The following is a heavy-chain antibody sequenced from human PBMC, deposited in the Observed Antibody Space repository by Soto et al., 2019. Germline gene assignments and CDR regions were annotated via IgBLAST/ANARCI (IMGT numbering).Heavy chain of an antibody. CDR1: GITFSDYG. CDR2: IKQDGSEK. Sequence: XGSLIVSWASSGITFSDYGMSWVLQAPEKGLEWVANIKQDGSEKYYVDSVKGRFTISRDNAKNSLYLQINSLRAEDTAVYYCARDPTARSSGWYYYGMDVWGQGTTVAVSS. V-gene: IGHV3-7*03. J-gene: IGHJ6*02. CDR3: ARDPTARSSGWYYYGMDV. D-gene: IGHD6-19*01.